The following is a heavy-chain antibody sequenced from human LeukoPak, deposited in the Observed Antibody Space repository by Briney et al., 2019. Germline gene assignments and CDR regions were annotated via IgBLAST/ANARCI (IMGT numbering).Heavy chain of an antibody. CDR2: IFYSGGT. CDR1: GGSFSGYY. CDR3: AKSNGYGLVDI. V-gene: IGHV4-34*12. D-gene: IGHD3-10*01. Sequence: SETLSLTCAVYGGSFSGYYWSWIRQPPGKGLEWIGNIFYSGGTYYSPSLTSRVTISLDTSRNQISLKLNSVTAADTAVYYCAKSNGYGLVDIWGQGTMVTVSS. J-gene: IGHJ3*02.